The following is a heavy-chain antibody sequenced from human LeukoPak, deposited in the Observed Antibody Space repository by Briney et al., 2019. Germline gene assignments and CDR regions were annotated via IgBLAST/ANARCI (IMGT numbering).Heavy chain of an antibody. CDR1: GFSFSTSW. V-gene: IGHV3-7*05. CDR3: ARGGVSRAAFDV. Sequence: GGSLRLSCAASGFSFSTSWMNWVRLAPGKGPEWVAYIKGDGSEKSYVDSVTGRFTISRDNAKNSLYLQMDSLRVEDTAVYYCARGGVSRAAFDVWGQGTMVTVSS. J-gene: IGHJ3*01. CDR2: IKGDGSEK.